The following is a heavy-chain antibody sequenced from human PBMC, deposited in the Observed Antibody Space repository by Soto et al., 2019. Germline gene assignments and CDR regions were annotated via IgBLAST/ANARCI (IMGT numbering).Heavy chain of an antibody. CDR2: IIPILGIA. D-gene: IGHD2-15*01. V-gene: IGHV1-69*02. J-gene: IGHJ4*02. CDR3: ARGYGCGGSCYGPDPWGY. Sequence: QVQLVQSGAEVKKPGSSVKVSCKASGGTFSSYTISWVRQAPGQGLEWMGRIIPILGIANYAQKFQGRVTIPADNSMSSAYTELSRLSSEATPVDYWARGYGCGGSCYGPDPWGYWGQGILVTVSP. CDR1: GGTFSSYT.